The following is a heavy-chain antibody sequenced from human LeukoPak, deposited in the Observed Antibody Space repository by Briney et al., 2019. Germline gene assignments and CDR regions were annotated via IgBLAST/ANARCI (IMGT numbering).Heavy chain of an antibody. J-gene: IGHJ4*02. V-gene: IGHV4-4*07. CDR3: ARDRGTWNDDGFDY. CDR2: IYTSGST. D-gene: IGHD1-1*01. CDR1: GGSISSYY. Sequence: SETLSLTCTVSGGSISSYYWSWIRQPAGKGLEWIGRIYTSGSTNYNPSLKSRVTMSVDTSKNQFSLRLSSVTAADTAVYYCARDRGTWNDDGFDYWGQGTLVTVSS.